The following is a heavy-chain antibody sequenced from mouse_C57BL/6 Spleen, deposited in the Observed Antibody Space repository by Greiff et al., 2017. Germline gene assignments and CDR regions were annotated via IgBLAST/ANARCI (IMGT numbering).Heavy chain of an antibody. J-gene: IGHJ3*01. CDR3: ARYKDYSNYSWFAY. CDR1: GFTFTDYY. V-gene: IGHV7-3*01. CDR2: IRNKANGYTT. Sequence: EVKVEESGGGLVQPGGSLSLSCAASGFTFTDYYMSWVRQPPGKALEWLGFIRNKANGYTTEYSASVKGRFTISRDNSQSILYLQMNALRAEDSATYYCARYKDYSNYSWFAYWGQGTLVTVSA. D-gene: IGHD2-5*01.